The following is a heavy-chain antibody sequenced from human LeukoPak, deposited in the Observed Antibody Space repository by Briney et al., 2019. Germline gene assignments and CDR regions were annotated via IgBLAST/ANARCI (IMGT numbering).Heavy chain of an antibody. J-gene: IGHJ4*02. Sequence: WASVKVSCKASGYTFTSYGISWVRQAPGQGLEWMGWISAYNGNTNYAQKLQGRVTMTTDTSTSTAYVELRSLRSDDTAVYYCAREGDIVVVPAAIEGFDYWGQGTLVTVSS. CDR1: GYTFTSYG. CDR3: AREGDIVVVPAAIEGFDY. D-gene: IGHD2-2*02. V-gene: IGHV1-18*01. CDR2: ISAYNGNT.